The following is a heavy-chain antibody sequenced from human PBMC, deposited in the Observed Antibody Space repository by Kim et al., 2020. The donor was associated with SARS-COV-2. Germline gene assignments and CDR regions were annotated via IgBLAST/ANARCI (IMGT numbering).Heavy chain of an antibody. V-gene: IGHV3-15*01. D-gene: IGHD6-19*01. CDR3: TTFPVRGLSAFDI. CDR1: RFTFSNAW. CDR2: IKSETDGGTT. J-gene: IGHJ3*02. Sequence: GGSLRLSCAGSRFTFSNAWMSWVRQAPGKGLEWVGRIKSETDGGTTDYAAPVKGRFTISRDDSKDTLYLQMSSLQTEDTAVYYCTTFPVRGLSAFDIWGQGTMVTVSS.